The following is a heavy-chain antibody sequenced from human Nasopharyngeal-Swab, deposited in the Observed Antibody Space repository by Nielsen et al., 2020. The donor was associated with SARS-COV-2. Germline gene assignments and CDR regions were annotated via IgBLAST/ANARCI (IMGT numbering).Heavy chain of an antibody. CDR3: ARSATVTNWYFDL. J-gene: IGHJ2*01. CDR2: IYPGDSDT. Sequence: GSLKISCKGSGYSFTSYWIGWVRQMPGKGLEWMGIIYPGDSDTRYSPSFQGQVTISADKSISTAYLQWSSLKASDTAMYYCARSATVTNWYFDLWGRGTLVTVSS. CDR1: GYSFTSYW. V-gene: IGHV5-51*01. D-gene: IGHD4-17*01.